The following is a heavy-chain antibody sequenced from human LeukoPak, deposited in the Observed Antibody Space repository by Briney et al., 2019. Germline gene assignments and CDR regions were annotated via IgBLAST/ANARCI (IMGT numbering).Heavy chain of an antibody. Sequence: SQTLSLTCTVSGGSISSGDYYWSWIRQPPGKGLEWFGYIYYTGNTFYNPSLKSRVTISVDTSKNQFSLKLSSVTAADTAVYYCASAYCGGDCTPYWYFDLWGRGTLVTVSS. CDR3: ASAYCGGDCTPYWYFDL. CDR1: GGSISSGDYY. CDR2: IYYTGNT. V-gene: IGHV4-30-4*01. J-gene: IGHJ2*01. D-gene: IGHD2-21*02.